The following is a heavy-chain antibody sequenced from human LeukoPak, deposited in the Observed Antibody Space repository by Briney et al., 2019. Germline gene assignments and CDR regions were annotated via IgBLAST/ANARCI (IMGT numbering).Heavy chain of an antibody. CDR2: IYYSGST. Sequence: SETLSLTCTVSGGSISSYYWSWLGQPPGRELDGMGYIYYSGSTNYNPSLKSRVTISVDTSKNQFSLKLRSVTAADTAVYSCARGWLRFKATWFDPWGQGTLVTVSS. CDR3: ARGWLRFKATWFDP. D-gene: IGHD5-12*01. V-gene: IGHV4-59*01. CDR1: GGSISSYY. J-gene: IGHJ5*02.